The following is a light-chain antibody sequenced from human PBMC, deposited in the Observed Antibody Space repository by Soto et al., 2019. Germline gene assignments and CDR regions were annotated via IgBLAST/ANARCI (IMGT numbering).Light chain of an antibody. CDR1: QSISGA. J-gene: IGKJ1*01. Sequence: EIVMTQSPATLSVSPGGRATLSCRASQSISGALAWYQQKPGQAPRLLIYGASTRATSFPARFSGSGSGADFTLTISSLQSEDFAVYYCQQYNNWPWTFGQGTKVEIK. CDR3: QQYNNWPWT. CDR2: GAS. V-gene: IGKV3-15*01.